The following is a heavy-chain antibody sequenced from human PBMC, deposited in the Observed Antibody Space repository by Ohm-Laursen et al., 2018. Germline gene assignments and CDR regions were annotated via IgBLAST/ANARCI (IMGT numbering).Heavy chain of an antibody. CDR1: GFTFSSHE. D-gene: IGHD3-3*01. Sequence: SLRLSCTASGFTFSSHEMNWVRQAPGKGLEWVSCISGTSATIYYADSVKGRFNISRGNAKNSLYLQMDSLRAEDTAVYYCARCQSGRSLSDSWGQGTLVTVSS. J-gene: IGHJ4*02. CDR2: ISGTSATI. CDR3: ARCQSGRSLSDS. V-gene: IGHV3-48*03.